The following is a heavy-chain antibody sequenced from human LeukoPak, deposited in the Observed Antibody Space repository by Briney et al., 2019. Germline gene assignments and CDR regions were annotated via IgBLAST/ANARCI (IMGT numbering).Heavy chain of an antibody. J-gene: IGHJ6*03. CDR3: ARASHPYYNYYYMDV. Sequence: PGGSLRLSCAASGFTVSSNYMSWVRQAPGKGLEWVAVIWYDGSNKYYGDSVKGRFTISRDNSKNTLYLQMNSLRAEDTAVYYCARASHPYYNYYYMDVWGKGTTVTVSS. CDR1: GFTVSSNY. V-gene: IGHV3-33*08. CDR2: IWYDGSNK.